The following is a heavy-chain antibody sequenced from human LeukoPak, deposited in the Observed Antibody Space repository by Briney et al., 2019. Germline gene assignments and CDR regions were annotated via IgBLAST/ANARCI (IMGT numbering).Heavy chain of an antibody. V-gene: IGHV3-30-3*01. CDR3: ARERQDTIIHSGAFDI. CDR1: GFTFNNYF. Sequence: GGSLRPSCAASGFTFNNYFMHWVRQAPGKGLEWVADIANDGSHTFYVESVKGRFTISRDNSKNTLYLQMNSLRVEDTAVYFCARERQDTIIHSGAFDIWGQGTWSPSLQ. D-gene: IGHD3-10*01. CDR2: IANDGSHT. J-gene: IGHJ3*02.